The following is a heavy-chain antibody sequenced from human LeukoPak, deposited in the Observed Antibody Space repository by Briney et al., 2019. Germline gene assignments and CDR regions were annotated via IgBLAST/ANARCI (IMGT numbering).Heavy chain of an antibody. J-gene: IGHJ5*02. V-gene: IGHV3-74*01. CDR1: GFTFSNYW. CDR3: IRDFRSADL. Sequence: GGSLRLSCVASGFTFSNYWMYWVRQPPGKGLVWVSRIYVDGRTTNYADSVKGRFTISRDNAKNTVYLEMNSLSVEDTATYYCIRDFRSADLWGQGTLVTVTS. CDR2: IYVDGRTT.